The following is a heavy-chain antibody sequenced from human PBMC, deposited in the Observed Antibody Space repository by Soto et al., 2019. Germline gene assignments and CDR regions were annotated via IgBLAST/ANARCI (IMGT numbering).Heavy chain of an antibody. CDR1: GGSFSGYY. CDR2: IKHSGST. CDR3: ARYRREAVAGYTLDN. D-gene: IGHD6-13*01. V-gene: IGHV4-34*01. J-gene: IGHJ4*02. Sequence: SETLSLTCAVYGGSFSGYYWSWIRQPPGKGLEWIGEIKHSGSTNYHPSLKSRVTISVDTSKNQFSLKLSSVTAADTAVYYCARYRREAVAGYTLDNWGQGILVTVSS.